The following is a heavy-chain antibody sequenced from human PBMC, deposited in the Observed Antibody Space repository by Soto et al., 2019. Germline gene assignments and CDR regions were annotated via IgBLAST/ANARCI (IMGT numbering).Heavy chain of an antibody. Sequence: GGSLRLSCAASGFTFSSYGMHWVRQAPGKGLEWVAVIWYDGSNKYYADSVKGRFTISRDNSKNTLYLQMNSLRAEDTAVYYCARDGRGYGDLRRAFDIWGQGTMVTVSS. V-gene: IGHV3-33*01. J-gene: IGHJ3*02. D-gene: IGHD4-17*01. CDR2: IWYDGSNK. CDR1: GFTFSSYG. CDR3: ARDGRGYGDLRRAFDI.